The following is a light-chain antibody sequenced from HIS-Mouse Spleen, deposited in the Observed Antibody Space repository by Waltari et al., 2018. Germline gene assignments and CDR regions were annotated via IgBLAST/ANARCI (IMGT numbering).Light chain of an antibody. Sequence: QSALTQPASVSGSPGQSITISCTGTSSDVGSYNLVSWYQQHPGKAPKLMIYEGSKRPTGVPNRFSGSKSGNPASLTISGLQAEDEADYYCCSYAGSSTFVFGTGTKVTVL. CDR1: SSDVGSYNL. J-gene: IGLJ1*01. CDR2: EGS. V-gene: IGLV2-23*03. CDR3: CSYAGSSTFV.